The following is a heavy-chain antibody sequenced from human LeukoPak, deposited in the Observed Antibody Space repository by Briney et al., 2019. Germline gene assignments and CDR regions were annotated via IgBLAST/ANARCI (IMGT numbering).Heavy chain of an antibody. J-gene: IGHJ4*02. CDR2: IRYDGSNK. CDR3: AKDRRYCSGGSCDLFDY. CDR1: GSTFSSYG. D-gene: IGHD2-15*01. V-gene: IGHV3-30*02. Sequence: PGGSLRLSCAASGSTFSSYGMHWVRQAPGKGLEWVAFIRYDGSNKYYADSVKGRFTISRDNSKNTLYLQMNSLRAEDTAVYYCAKDRRYCSGGSCDLFDYWGQGTLVTVSS.